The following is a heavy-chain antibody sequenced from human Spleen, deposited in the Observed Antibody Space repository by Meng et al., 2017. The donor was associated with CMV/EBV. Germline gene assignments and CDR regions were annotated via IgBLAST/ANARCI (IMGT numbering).Heavy chain of an antibody. J-gene: IGHJ6*02. D-gene: IGHD1-1*01. CDR3: ARKVTTGTTGDHSYTMDV. CDR2: ISAYNGNT. Sequence: ASVKVSCKASGYTFTSYGITWVRQAPGQGLEWMGWISAYNGNTNYAQNLQGRVTMTTDTSTSTAYMELRSLRSDDTAVYYCARKVTTGTTGDHSYTMDVWGQGTTVTVSS. CDR1: GYTFTSYG. V-gene: IGHV1-18*04.